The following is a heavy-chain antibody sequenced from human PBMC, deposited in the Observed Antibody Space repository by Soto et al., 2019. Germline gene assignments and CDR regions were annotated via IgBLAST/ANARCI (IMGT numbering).Heavy chain of an antibody. Sequence: QITLTESGPALVKPTQTLTLTCTFSGFSLSTSGVGVGWIRQPPGKALEWLAAIYWDDDKRYSPSLKSRLTITKDTSKNHVVFTMTNVDTVDTATYYCAHKEPRMNHFDYWGQGTPVTVSS. CDR2: IYWDDDK. CDR1: GFSLSTSGVG. CDR3: AHKEPRMNHFDY. J-gene: IGHJ4*02. V-gene: IGHV2-5*02. D-gene: IGHD2-8*01.